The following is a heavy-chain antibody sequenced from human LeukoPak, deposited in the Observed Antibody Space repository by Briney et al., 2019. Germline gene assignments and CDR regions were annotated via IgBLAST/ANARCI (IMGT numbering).Heavy chain of an antibody. Sequence: GGSLRLSCAASGFTFSSYAMSWVRQAPGKGLEWVSAISGSGGSTYYADSVKGRFTISRDNSKNTLYPQMNSLRAEDTAVYYCAKVVPYYDFWSGYPFDYWGQGTLVTVSS. D-gene: IGHD3-3*01. V-gene: IGHV3-23*01. CDR2: ISGSGGST. J-gene: IGHJ4*02. CDR3: AKVVPYYDFWSGYPFDY. CDR1: GFTFSSYA.